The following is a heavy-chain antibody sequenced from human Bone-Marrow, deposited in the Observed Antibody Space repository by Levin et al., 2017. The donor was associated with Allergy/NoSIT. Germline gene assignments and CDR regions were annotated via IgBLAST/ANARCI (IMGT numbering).Heavy chain of an antibody. D-gene: IGHD3-3*01. Sequence: PSETLSLTCNVSGYAISSGYYWGWIRQPPGKGLEFIGNVFHTGSTYYNPTLQSRLTMSVDTSKNQFALTLSSVSAADTALYFCARAGGVGTPWFDTWGLGTLVTVSS. J-gene: IGHJ5*02. V-gene: IGHV4-38-2*02. CDR3: ARAGGVGTPWFDT. CDR1: GYAISSGYY. CDR2: VFHTGST.